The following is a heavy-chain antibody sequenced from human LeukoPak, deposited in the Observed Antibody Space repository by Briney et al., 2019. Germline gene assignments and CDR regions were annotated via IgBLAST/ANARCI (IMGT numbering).Heavy chain of an antibody. Sequence: SETLSLTCTVSGGSVSSGSYYWSWLRQPPGKGLEWIGYIYHTGSNNYSPSLKSRVTMYVDTSKNQLSLKLSSVTAADTAMYYCARARYTNSWYAVDIWGQGTMVTVSS. D-gene: IGHD6-13*01. CDR3: ARARYTNSWYAVDI. CDR1: GGSVSSGSYY. V-gene: IGHV4-61*01. CDR2: IYHTGSN. J-gene: IGHJ3*02.